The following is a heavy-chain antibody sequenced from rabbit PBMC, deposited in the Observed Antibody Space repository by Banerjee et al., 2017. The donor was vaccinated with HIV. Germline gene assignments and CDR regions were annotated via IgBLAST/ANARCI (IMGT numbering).Heavy chain of an antibody. Sequence: QEQLEESGGDLVKPGASLTLTCTASGLDFSSADWICWVRQTPGKGLEWIASIYTGGSGSTYYASWAKGRFTVSKTSSTTLTLRMTSLTAADTATYFCARDLAGVIGWNFNLWGQGTLVTVS. J-gene: IGHJ4*01. CDR3: ARDLAGVIGWNFNL. D-gene: IGHD4-1*01. V-gene: IGHV1S45*01. CDR1: GLDFSSADW. CDR2: IYTGGSGST.